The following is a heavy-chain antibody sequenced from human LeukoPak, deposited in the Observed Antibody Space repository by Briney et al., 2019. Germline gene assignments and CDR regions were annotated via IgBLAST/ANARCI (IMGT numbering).Heavy chain of an antibody. CDR2: IYYSGST. J-gene: IGHJ6*02. CDR1: GGSVSSGSYY. CDR3: AREPLSSSWSYYYYYGMDV. V-gene: IGHV4-61*01. D-gene: IGHD6-13*01. Sequence: SETLSLTCTVSGGSVSSGSYYWSWIRQPPGKGLEWIGYIYYSGSTNYNPSLKSRVTISVDTSKNQFSLKLSSVTAADTAVYYCAREPLSSSWSYYYYYGMDVWGQGTTVTVSS.